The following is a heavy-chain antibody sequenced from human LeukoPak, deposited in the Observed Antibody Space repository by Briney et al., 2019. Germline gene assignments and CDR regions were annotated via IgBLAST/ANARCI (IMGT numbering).Heavy chain of an antibody. CDR3: ARAYDFWSGYYNYGMDV. D-gene: IGHD3-3*01. J-gene: IGHJ6*02. Sequence: PGGSLRLSCAASGFTFSSYAMHWVRQAPGKGLEWVAVISYDGSNKYYADSVKGRFTISRDNSKNTLYLQMNSLRAEDTAVYYCARAYDFWSGYYNYGMDVWGQGTTVTVSS. CDR2: ISYDGSNK. CDR1: GFTFSSYA. V-gene: IGHV3-30*04.